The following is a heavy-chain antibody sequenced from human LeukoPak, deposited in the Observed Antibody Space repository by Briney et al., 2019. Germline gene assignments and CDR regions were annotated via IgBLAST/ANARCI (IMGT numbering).Heavy chain of an antibody. V-gene: IGHV1-2*02. CDR1: GYTFTGYY. CDR3: ARDPGDIVVVVAANPEDWFDP. J-gene: IGHJ5*02. Sequence: GASVKVSCKASGYTFTGYYMHWVRQAPGQGLEWMGWINPNSGGTNYAQKFQGRVTMTRDTSISTAYMELSRLRSDDTAVYYCARDPGDIVVVVAANPEDWFDPWGQGTLVTVSS. D-gene: IGHD2-15*01. CDR2: INPNSGGT.